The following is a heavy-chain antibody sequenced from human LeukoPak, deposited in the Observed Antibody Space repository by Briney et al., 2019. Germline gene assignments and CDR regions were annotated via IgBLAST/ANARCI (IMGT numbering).Heavy chain of an antibody. CDR3: AKDLRSGSYSGDYYYYYGMDV. Sequence: GGSLRLSCAASGFTFSSYAMSWVRQAPGKGLEWVSAISGSGGSTYYADSVKGRFTISRDNSKNTLYLQMNSLRAEDTAVYYCAKDLRSGSYSGDYYYYYGMDVWGQGTTVTVSS. V-gene: IGHV3-23*01. CDR2: ISGSGGST. CDR1: GFTFSSYA. J-gene: IGHJ6*02. D-gene: IGHD1-26*01.